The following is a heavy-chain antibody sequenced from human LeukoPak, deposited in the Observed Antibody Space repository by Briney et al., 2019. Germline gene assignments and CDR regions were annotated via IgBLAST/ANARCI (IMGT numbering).Heavy chain of an antibody. CDR2: IYYSGST. CDR1: GGSISSYY. CDR3: ARDSGYCSGGSCPDNWFDP. J-gene: IGHJ5*02. D-gene: IGHD2-15*01. Sequence: PETLSLTCTVSGGSISSYYWSWIRQPPGKGLEWIGYIYYSGSTNYNPSLKSRVTISVDTSKNQFSLKLSSVTAADTAVYYCARDSGYCSGGSCPDNWFDPWGQGTLITVSS. V-gene: IGHV4-59*01.